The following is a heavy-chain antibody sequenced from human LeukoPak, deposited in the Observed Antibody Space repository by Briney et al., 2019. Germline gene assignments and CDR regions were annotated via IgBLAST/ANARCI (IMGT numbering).Heavy chain of an antibody. CDR2: MYTGGST. Sequence: GGSLRLSCAASGFTISTNYMSWVRQAPGKGLEWVSVMYTGGSTYYADSVKGRFTISRDNSKNTLYLQMSSLRAEDTAVYYCVKFQQLYYYDSSGYYDYWGQGTLVTVSS. J-gene: IGHJ4*02. D-gene: IGHD3-22*01. CDR1: GFTISTNY. V-gene: IGHV3-53*05. CDR3: VKFQQLYYYDSSGYYDY.